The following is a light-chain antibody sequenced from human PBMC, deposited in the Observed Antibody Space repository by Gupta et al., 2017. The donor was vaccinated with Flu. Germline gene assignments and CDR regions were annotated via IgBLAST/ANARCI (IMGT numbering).Light chain of an antibody. J-gene: IGLJ3*02. CDR3: AAWDDSRYWV. CDR1: SSNIGSNT. V-gene: IGLV1-44*01. CDR2: SNN. Sequence: QSVLTQPPSASGTPGQRVTISCSGSSSNIGSNTVNWYQQRPGTAPKLLIYSNNQRPSGVPDRFSGSKSGTSASLAISGLQSEDEADYYCAAWDDSRYWVFGGGTKLTVL.